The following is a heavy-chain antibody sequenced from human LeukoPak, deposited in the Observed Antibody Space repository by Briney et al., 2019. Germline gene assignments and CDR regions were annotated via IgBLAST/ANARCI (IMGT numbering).Heavy chain of an antibody. J-gene: IGHJ4*02. Sequence: SETLSLTRAVYGGSFSGYYWSWIRQPPGKGLEWIGEINHSGSTNYNPSLKSRVTISVDTSKNQFSLKLSSVTAADTAVYYCARRDVDTAFGSKDYWGQGTLVTVSS. CDR3: ARRDVDTAFGSKDY. V-gene: IGHV4-34*01. D-gene: IGHD5-18*01. CDR1: GGSFSGYY. CDR2: INHSGST.